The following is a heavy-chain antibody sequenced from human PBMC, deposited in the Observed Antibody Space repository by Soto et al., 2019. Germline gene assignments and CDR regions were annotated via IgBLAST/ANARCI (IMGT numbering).Heavy chain of an antibody. Sequence: PGGSLRLSCAASGFTFSSYAMHWVRQAPGKGLEWVAVISYDGSNKYYADSVKGRFTISRDNSKNTLYLQMNSLRAEDTAVYYCARDPLWGTAMVLWYFDLWGRGNLVTVS. D-gene: IGHD5-18*01. CDR2: ISYDGSNK. V-gene: IGHV3-30-3*01. CDR1: GFTFSSYA. CDR3: ARDPLWGTAMVLWYFDL. J-gene: IGHJ2*01.